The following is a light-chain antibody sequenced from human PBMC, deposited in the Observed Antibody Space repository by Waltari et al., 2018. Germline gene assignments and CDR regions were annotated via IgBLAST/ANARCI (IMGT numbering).Light chain of an antibody. CDR1: QTMSSD. Sequence: DIQMTQSPSALSASVGDRVTISCRASQTMSSDLNWYQPKPGTAPKVLIYAVSNLQSGVPSRFSGSGSGTDFTLTISSLQPEDSATYYCQQSSTWTFGQGTKVEIK. CDR3: QQSSTWT. J-gene: IGKJ1*01. CDR2: AVS. V-gene: IGKV1-39*01.